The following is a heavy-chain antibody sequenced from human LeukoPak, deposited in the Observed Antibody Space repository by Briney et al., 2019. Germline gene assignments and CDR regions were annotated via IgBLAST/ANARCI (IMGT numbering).Heavy chain of an antibody. J-gene: IGHJ6*03. CDR2: LYFSGST. Sequence: SETLSLTCTVSGGSISSRSYYWDWIRQPPGKGLEWIGSLYFSGSTYYNPSLKSRVTISGDTSKNQFSLKLSSVTAADTAVYYCARKDYYYYMDVWGKGTTVTVSS. V-gene: IGHV4-39*07. CDR1: GGSISSRSYY. CDR3: ARKDYYYYMDV.